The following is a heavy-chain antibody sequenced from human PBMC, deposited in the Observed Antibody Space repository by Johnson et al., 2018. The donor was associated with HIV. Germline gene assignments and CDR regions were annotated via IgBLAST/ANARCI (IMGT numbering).Heavy chain of an antibody. CDR2: INQDGSEK. D-gene: IGHD3-10*01. CDR1: GFTFDDYD. J-gene: IGHJ3*02. CDR3: ARQGRRLIWGGAFDI. V-gene: IGHV3-7*01. Sequence: EQLVESGGSVVRPGGSLRLSCVGSGFTFDDYDMTWVRQSPGKGLEWVANINQDGSEKYYVDSVKGRFTISRDNAKNSLYLQMNSLRVDDTAVYYCARQGRRLIWGGAFDIWGQGTMVTVSS.